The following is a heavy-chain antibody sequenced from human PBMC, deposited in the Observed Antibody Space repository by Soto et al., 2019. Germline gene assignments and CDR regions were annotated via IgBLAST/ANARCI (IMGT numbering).Heavy chain of an antibody. CDR1: GFSLCTSGVG. CDR3: ARRPRYSNNVDY. D-gene: IGHD4-4*01. CDR2: IYWNDDK. J-gene: IGHJ4*02. V-gene: IGHV2-5*01. Sequence: QITLNESGPTLVKPTQTLTLTCTFSGFSLCTSGVGVGWIRQPPGKALEWLALIYWNDDKRNSPSLKSRHTIAKNTSKTQVVLNMTHLDPVDTATSVCARRPRYSNNVDYWGQGTLVTVSS.